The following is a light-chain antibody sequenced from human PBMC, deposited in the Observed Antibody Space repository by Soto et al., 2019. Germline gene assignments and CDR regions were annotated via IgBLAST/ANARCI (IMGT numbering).Light chain of an antibody. CDR1: QTVTSRN. V-gene: IGKV3-20*01. Sequence: EIVLTQSPGTLSLSPGEGATLSCRASQTVTSRNLAWYQRKPGQAPRLLIYDASSRATDIPDRFSGSGSGTDFTLTISRLEPEDFAVYFCQQYGTLITFGQGTRLEIK. CDR3: QQYGTLIT. CDR2: DAS. J-gene: IGKJ5*01.